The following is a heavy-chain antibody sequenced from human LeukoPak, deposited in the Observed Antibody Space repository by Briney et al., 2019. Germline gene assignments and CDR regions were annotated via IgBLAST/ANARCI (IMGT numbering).Heavy chain of an antibody. Sequence: SWVRQPPGKGLEWIGYIYYSGSTYYNPSLKSRVTISVDTSKNQFSLKLSSVTAADTAVYYCAREYGITMVRGVIPEGIAFDIWGQGTMVTVSS. J-gene: IGHJ3*02. D-gene: IGHD3-10*01. CDR2: IYYSGST. CDR3: AREYGITMVRGVIPEGIAFDI. V-gene: IGHV4-30-4*08.